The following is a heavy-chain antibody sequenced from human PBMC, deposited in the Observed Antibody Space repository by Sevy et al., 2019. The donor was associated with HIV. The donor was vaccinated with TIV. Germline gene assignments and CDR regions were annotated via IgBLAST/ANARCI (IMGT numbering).Heavy chain of an antibody. V-gene: IGHV3-21*01. Sequence: GGSLRLSWAASGFTFSSYSMNWVRQAPGKGLEWVSSISSSSSYIHYADSVKGRFTISRDNAKNSLFLQMNSLRAEDTAVYYCARDIVAVTAILDYWGQGTLVTVSS. CDR3: ARDIVAVTAILDY. D-gene: IGHD2-21*02. J-gene: IGHJ4*02. CDR1: GFTFSSYS. CDR2: ISSSSSYI.